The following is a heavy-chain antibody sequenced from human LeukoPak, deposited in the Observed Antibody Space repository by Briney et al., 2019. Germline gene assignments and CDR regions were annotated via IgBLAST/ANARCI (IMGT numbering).Heavy chain of an antibody. J-gene: IGHJ1*01. Sequence: GASVKVSCKASGYTFTNYGFSWVRQAPGQGLEWMGWISAYNGYTDYAQKFQFRVTMTTDTSTSTAYMELRSLRSDDTAVYYCARGPGQWLEYFQHWGQGTLVTVSS. V-gene: IGHV1-18*01. D-gene: IGHD6-19*01. CDR2: ISAYNGYT. CDR1: GYTFTNYG. CDR3: ARGPGQWLEYFQH.